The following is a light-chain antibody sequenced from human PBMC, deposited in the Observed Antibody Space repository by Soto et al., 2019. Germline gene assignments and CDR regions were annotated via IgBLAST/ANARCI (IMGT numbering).Light chain of an antibody. CDR1: SSDIGDYNY. Sequence: QSALTQPASVSESPGQSIAISCTGSSSDIGDYNYVSWYQQHPGKAPKLMIFDVSNRPSGVSNRFSGSMSGNTASLTISGLQPEDEADYYCSSYTGGSTVVFGGGTKLTVL. J-gene: IGLJ2*01. CDR2: DVS. CDR3: SSYTGGSTVV. V-gene: IGLV2-14*01.